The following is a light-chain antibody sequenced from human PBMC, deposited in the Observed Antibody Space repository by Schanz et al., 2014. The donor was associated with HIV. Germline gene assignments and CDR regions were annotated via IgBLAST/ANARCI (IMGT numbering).Light chain of an antibody. CDR2: GAS. Sequence: EVVLTQSPGTLSLSPGERATLSCRASQSVRSSYLAWYQQKPGQGPRLLIYGASARATGIPDRFSGSGSGTDFTLTISSLEPEDFATYYCLQHNNYPPLTFGGGTKVEIK. V-gene: IGKV3-20*01. J-gene: IGKJ4*01. CDR3: LQHNNYPPLT. CDR1: QSVRSSY.